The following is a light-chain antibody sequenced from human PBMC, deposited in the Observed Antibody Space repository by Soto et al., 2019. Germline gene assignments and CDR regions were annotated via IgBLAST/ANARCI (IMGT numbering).Light chain of an antibody. CDR3: QHYGGSFI. CDR1: QSINSKS. V-gene: IGKV3-20*01. Sequence: EIVLTQSPRTLSLSPGEGATVSCRVSQSINSKSLVWYQRKFGQAPRLLIYNTSSRATGIPDRFSGSGSGTDFTLSISRLEPEDFAVYYCQHYGGSFIFGPGTKVDIK. J-gene: IGKJ3*01. CDR2: NTS.